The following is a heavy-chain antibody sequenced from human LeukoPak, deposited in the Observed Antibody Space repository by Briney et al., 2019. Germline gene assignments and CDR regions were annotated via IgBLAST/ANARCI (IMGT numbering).Heavy chain of an antibody. CDR3: ARGVHVRVYDSNPHYGHY. V-gene: IGHV1-46*01. D-gene: IGHD3-22*01. CDR1: GYTFTGYY. Sequence: ASVKVSCKASGYTFTGYYMHWVRQAPGQGLEWMGIINPRTGSTSYSQKFQGRVTMTRDMSTSTVYMELSSLRSEDTALYYCARGVHVRVYDSNPHYGHYWGQGTLVTVSS. CDR2: INPRTGST. J-gene: IGHJ4*02.